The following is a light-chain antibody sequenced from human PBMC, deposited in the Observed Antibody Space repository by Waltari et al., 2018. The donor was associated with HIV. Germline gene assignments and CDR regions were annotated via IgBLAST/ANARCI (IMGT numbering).Light chain of an antibody. Sequence: EILMTQSPATLSVPPGERVTLSCSASQSVSSNLAWYRQKPGQAPRLLIYKASTRATGHPARFSGSGSGTEFTLTISSLQSEDFAFYYCQQYNNWPPWTFGQGTKVEIK. J-gene: IGKJ1*01. CDR3: QQYNNWPPWT. CDR1: QSVSSN. CDR2: KAS. V-gene: IGKV3-15*01.